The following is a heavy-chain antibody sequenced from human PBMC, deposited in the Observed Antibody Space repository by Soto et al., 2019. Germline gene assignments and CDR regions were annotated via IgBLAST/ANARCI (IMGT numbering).Heavy chain of an antibody. D-gene: IGHD2-2*01. CDR3: AREDSIIIPAVSDF. CDR1: GFTFNNYG. V-gene: IGHV3-21*01. Sequence: WSLRLSCVVSGFTFNNYGINWVRQAPGKGLEWVSTVSKSDYTYYSDSVKGRFTISRDNAKNSVSLQMNTLRAEDTAVYYCAREDSIIIPAVSDFWGQGTLVTVSS. J-gene: IGHJ4*02. CDR2: VSKSDYT.